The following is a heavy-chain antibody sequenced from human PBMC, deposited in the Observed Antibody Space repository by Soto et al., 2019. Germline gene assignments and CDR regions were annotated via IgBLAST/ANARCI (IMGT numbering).Heavy chain of an antibody. V-gene: IGHV1-8*01. CDR3: ARRTRDWNYYYYMDV. D-gene: IGHD1-1*01. J-gene: IGHJ6*03. Sequence: QVQLVQSGAEVKKPGASVKVSCKASGYTFTSYDINWVRQATGQGLEWMGWMNPNSGNTGIAQKFQGGVTMTRNTSISTAYMELSSLRSEDTAVYYCARRTRDWNYYYYMDVWGKVTTVTVSS. CDR1: GYTFTSYD. CDR2: MNPNSGNT.